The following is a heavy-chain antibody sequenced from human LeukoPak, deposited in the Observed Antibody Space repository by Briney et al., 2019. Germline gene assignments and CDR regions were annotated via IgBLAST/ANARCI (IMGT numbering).Heavy chain of an antibody. CDR2: ISGSGGGT. CDR1: GFTFSSYA. D-gene: IGHD3-10*01. J-gene: IGHJ4*02. CDR3: AKVGRGDMLRGLITKGFFDY. V-gene: IGHV3-23*01. Sequence: GGSLRLSCAASGFTFSSYAMSWVRQAPGKGLEWVSAISGSGGGTYYADSVQGRFTISRDNSRNTLYLRMNRLRAEDTAIYYCAKVGRGDMLRGLITKGFFDYWGQGTLVTVSS.